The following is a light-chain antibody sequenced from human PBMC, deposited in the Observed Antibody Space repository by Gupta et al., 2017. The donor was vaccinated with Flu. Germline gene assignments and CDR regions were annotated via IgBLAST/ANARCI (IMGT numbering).Light chain of an antibody. J-gene: IGLJ2*01. CDR1: SSDVGGYNY. Sequence: SALTQPAYVSGSPRPSLTISCTGTSSDVGGYNYVSWYPQHPGKAPKLIIDEVSNRPSGVSNRFSGSNSGNTAALTTSGLQADDDADDYCSPYTSSSTVVFGGGTKLTVL. CDR2: EVS. V-gene: IGLV2-14*01. CDR3: SPYTSSSTVV.